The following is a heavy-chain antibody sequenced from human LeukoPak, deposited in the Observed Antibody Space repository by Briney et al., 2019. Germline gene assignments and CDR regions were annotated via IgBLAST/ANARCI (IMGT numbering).Heavy chain of an antibody. V-gene: IGHV3-7*01. CDR3: AREGYSYAYYFDY. CDR2: IKQDGSEK. CDR1: GFTFSSYW. D-gene: IGHD5-18*01. Sequence: SGGSLRLSCAASGFTFSSYWMNWVRQAPGKGLEWLANIKQDGSEKNYVDSVKGRFTISRDNAKNSLYLQMNSLRAEDTAVYYCAREGYSYAYYFDYWGQGTLVTVSP. J-gene: IGHJ4*02.